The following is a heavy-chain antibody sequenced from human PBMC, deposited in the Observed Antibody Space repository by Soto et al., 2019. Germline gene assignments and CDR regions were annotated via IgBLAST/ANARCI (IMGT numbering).Heavy chain of an antibody. CDR2: IYYSGST. J-gene: IGHJ4*02. CDR1: GGSISSGDYY. D-gene: IGHD6-13*01. V-gene: IGHV4-30-4*01. Sequence: QVQLQESGPGLVKPSQTLSLTCTVSGGSISSGDYYWSWIRQPPGKGLEWIGYIYYSGSTYYNPSLKRRVTISVDTSKNQFSLKLSSVTAADTAVYYCARLSSSSWYGGGYFDYWGQGTLVTVSS. CDR3: ARLSSSSWYGGGYFDY.